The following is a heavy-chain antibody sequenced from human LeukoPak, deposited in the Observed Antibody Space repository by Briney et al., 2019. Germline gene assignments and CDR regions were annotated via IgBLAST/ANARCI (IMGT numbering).Heavy chain of an antibody. CDR3: AKVRSSGWYGAAYYFDY. J-gene: IGHJ4*02. Sequence: GRSLRLSCAASGFTFDDYAMHWVRQASGKGLEWVSGISWNSGSIGYADSVKGRFTISRDNAKNSLYLQMNSLRAEDTALYYCAKVRSSGWYGAAYYFDYWGQGTLVTVSS. D-gene: IGHD6-19*01. V-gene: IGHV3-9*01. CDR2: ISWNSGSI. CDR1: GFTFDDYA.